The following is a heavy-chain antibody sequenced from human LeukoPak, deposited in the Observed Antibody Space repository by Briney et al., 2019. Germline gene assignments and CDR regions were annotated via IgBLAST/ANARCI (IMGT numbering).Heavy chain of an antibody. V-gene: IGHV1-8*01. J-gene: IGHJ5*02. D-gene: IGHD2-2*01. CDR3: ARGPYCRSMSCPYWLDP. CDR2: MNPNSGNT. CDR1: GYTFISYD. Sequence: GASVTVSCKASGYTFISYDINWVRQATGQGLEWMGWMNPNSGNTGYAQKFQGRVTMTRNTSISTAYMELSSLRSEDTAVYYCARGPYCRSMSCPYWLDPWGQGTLVTVSS.